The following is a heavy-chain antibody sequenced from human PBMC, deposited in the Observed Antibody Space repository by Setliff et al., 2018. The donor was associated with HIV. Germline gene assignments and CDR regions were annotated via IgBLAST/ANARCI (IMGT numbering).Heavy chain of an antibody. Sequence: PSETLSLTCTVSGGSISTNSYYWGWIRQSPGKGLEWVGNVHNSGGTNYNPSLKSRVSISVDTSKNQFSLNVNSVTAPDTAVYYCVRASPEYSYGEDGFDVWGQGTKVTV. CDR2: VHNSGGT. CDR1: GGSISTNSYY. CDR3: VRASPEYSYGEDGFDV. D-gene: IGHD5-18*01. V-gene: IGHV4-39*01. J-gene: IGHJ3*01.